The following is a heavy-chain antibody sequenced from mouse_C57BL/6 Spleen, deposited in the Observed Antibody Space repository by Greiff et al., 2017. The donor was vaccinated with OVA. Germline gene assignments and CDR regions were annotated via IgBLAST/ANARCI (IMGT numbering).Heavy chain of an antibody. J-gene: IGHJ2*01. Sequence: QVHVKQSGAELVKPGASVKISCKASGYAFSSYWMNWVKQRPGKGLEWIGQIYPGDGDTNYNGKFKGKATLTADKSSSTAYMQLSSLTSEDSAVYFCARGGGTYYFDYWGQGTTLTVSS. V-gene: IGHV1-80*01. CDR2: IYPGDGDT. CDR3: ARGGGTYYFDY. D-gene: IGHD4-1*01. CDR1: GYAFSSYW.